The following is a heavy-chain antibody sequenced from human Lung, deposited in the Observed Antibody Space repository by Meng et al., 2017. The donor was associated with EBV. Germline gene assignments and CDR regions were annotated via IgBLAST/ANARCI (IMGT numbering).Heavy chain of an antibody. CDR3: PRAVDTRYFDY. V-gene: IGHV4-31*01. CDR1: GGPISSVGYY. J-gene: IGHJ4*02. D-gene: IGHD5-18*01. CDR2: IYCSGIT. Sequence: QAWCHRLRTTSQARPSTFPVTGGPISSVGYYLSRSRQHPWKGLDWIQYIYCSGITYYNPSLKRLVSRSVDTANNQFSLKLSSVTAADTAVYYCPRAVDTRYFDYWGQGTLVTVSS.